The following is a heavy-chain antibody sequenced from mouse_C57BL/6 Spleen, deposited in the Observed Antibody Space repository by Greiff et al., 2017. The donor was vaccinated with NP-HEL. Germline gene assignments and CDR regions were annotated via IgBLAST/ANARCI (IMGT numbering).Heavy chain of an antibody. CDR2: INPGSGGT. J-gene: IGHJ2*01. Sequence: VQLQQSGAELVRPGTSVKVSCKASGYAFTNYLIEWVKQRPGQGLEWIGVINPGSGGTNYNEKFKGKATLTADKSSSTAYMQLSSLTSEDSAVYFCARSTMVTTGGDYFDYWGQGTTLTVSS. CDR3: ARSTMVTTGGDYFDY. V-gene: IGHV1-54*01. D-gene: IGHD2-2*01. CDR1: GYAFTNYL.